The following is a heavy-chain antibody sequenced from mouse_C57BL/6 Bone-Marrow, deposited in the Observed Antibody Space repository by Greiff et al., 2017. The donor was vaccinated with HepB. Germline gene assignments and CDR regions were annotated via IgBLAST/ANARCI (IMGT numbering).Heavy chain of an antibody. CDR1: GFTFSDYY. Sequence: EVKLMESEGGLVQPGSSMKLSCTASGFTFSDYYMAWVRQVPEKGLEWVANINYDGSSTYYLDSLKSRFIISRDNAKNILYLQMNSLKSEDTATYYCARDRPLYAMDYWGQGTSVTVSS. CDR2: INYDGSST. V-gene: IGHV5-16*01. J-gene: IGHJ4*01. CDR3: ARDRPLYAMDY.